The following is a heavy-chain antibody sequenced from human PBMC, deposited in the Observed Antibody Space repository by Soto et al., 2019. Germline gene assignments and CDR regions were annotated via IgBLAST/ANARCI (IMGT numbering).Heavy chain of an antibody. CDR3: ARDKGPAFDI. V-gene: IGHV3-23*01. J-gene: IGHJ3*02. CDR1: GFSFDSFA. Sequence: EVQLLESGGGLVQPGGSVRLSCVASGFSFDSFAMNWVRQAPGKGLEWVSAVTGRGGTTYYRDSVKGRFTVSRDNSKNTVYLEMNSLRVEATAVYYCARDKGPAFDIWGLGTMVTVSS. CDR2: VTGRGGTT.